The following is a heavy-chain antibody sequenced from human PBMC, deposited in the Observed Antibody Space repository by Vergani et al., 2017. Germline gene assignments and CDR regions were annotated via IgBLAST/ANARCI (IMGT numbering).Heavy chain of an antibody. J-gene: IGHJ4*02. V-gene: IGHV4-30-2*01. CDR2: IYHSGST. CDR3: ARARALTHMAVAGNIDY. CDR1: GGSISSGGYS. D-gene: IGHD6-19*01. Sequence: QLQLQESGSGLVKPSQTLSLTCAVSGGSISSGGYSWSWIRQPPGKGLEWIGYIYHSGSTYYNPSLKSRVTISVDTSKNQFSLKLSSVTAADTAVYYCARARALTHMAVAGNIDYWGQGTLVTVSS.